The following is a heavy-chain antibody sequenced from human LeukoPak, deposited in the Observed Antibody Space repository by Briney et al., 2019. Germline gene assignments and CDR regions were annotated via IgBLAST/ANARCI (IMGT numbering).Heavy chain of an antibody. Sequence: ASVKVSCKASGGTFSSYAISWVRQAPGQGLEWMGGIIPIFGTANYAQKFQGRVTITADESTSTAYMELSSLRSEDTAVYYCASRDTTQEVVPAATGSPYDAFDIWGQGTMVTVSS. CDR2: IIPIFGTA. CDR1: GGTFSSYA. D-gene: IGHD2-2*01. CDR3: ASRDTTQEVVPAATGSPYDAFDI. J-gene: IGHJ3*02. V-gene: IGHV1-69*13.